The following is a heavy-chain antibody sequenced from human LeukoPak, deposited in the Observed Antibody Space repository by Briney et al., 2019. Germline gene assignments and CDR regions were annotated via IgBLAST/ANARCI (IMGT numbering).Heavy chain of an antibody. Sequence: TGGSLRLSCAASRFTFSNYWMHWVRQAPGKGLVWVSRIDSDGSRTSYADSVKGRFTISRDNAKNTLYLQMNSLRAADTAVYYCARGFRRRFHLYDYWGQGTLVTVSS. D-gene: IGHD3-3*01. CDR3: ARGFRRRFHLYDY. J-gene: IGHJ4*02. CDR1: RFTFSNYW. V-gene: IGHV3-74*01. CDR2: IDSDGSRT.